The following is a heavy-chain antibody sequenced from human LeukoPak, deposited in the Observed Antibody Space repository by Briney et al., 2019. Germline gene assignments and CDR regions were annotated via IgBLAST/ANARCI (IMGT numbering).Heavy chain of an antibody. CDR1: GFTFSSYA. CDR3: AREDYFGSGSYSSEYFHH. V-gene: IGHV3-30-3*01. J-gene: IGHJ1*01. D-gene: IGHD3-10*01. CDR2: ISYDGSNK. Sequence: GGSLRLSCAASGFTFSSYAMHWVRQAPGKGLEWVAVISYDGSNKYYADSMKGRFTISRDSAKNTLYLQMNSLRAEDTAVYYCAREDYFGSGSYSSEYFHHWGQGTLVTVSS.